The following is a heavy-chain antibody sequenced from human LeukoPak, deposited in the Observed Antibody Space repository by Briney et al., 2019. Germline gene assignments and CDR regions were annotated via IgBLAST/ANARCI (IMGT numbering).Heavy chain of an antibody. D-gene: IGHD3-22*01. Sequence: PGRSLRLSCAASGFTFSSYAMHWVRQAPGKGLEWVAVRSYDGSNKYYADSVKGRFTISRDNSKNTLYLQMNSLRAEDTAVYYCARDSSDDSSGYPDYWGQGTLVTVSS. CDR1: GFTFSSYA. V-gene: IGHV3-30-3*01. CDR2: RSYDGSNK. J-gene: IGHJ4*02. CDR3: ARDSSDDSSGYPDY.